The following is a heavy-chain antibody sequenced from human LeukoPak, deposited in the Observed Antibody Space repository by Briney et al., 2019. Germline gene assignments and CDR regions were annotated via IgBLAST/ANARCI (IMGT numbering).Heavy chain of an antibody. CDR2: IIPTLNVA. D-gene: IGHD3-16*02. Sequence: AVKVSCKASGDNFSTYVLTWVRQAPGQGLEWMGRIIPTLNVANFAQKFKGRVSITADKSTNTAHLELNSLRAEDTAVYYCTREGVYSPDPTSYHRLPFDIWGKGTLVIVSS. J-gene: IGHJ3*02. V-gene: IGHV1-69*04. CDR1: GDNFSTYV. CDR3: TREGVYSPDPTSYHRLPFDI.